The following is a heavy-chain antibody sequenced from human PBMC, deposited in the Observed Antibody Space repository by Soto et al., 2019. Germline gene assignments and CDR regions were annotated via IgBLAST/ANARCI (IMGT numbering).Heavy chain of an antibody. D-gene: IGHD2-21*01. J-gene: IGHJ4*02. CDR2: ISPKSTFR. V-gene: IGHV3-11*06. CDR3: VRGGGGGLFEH. CDR1: GFPFNDYY. Sequence: PGGSLRLSCATSGFPFNDYYMTWIRQAPGKGLEWLSHISPKSTFRNYADSVKGRFIISRDNTESSLFLQMNSLGVDDTAVYSCVRGGGGGLFEHWGQGVLVTVSS.